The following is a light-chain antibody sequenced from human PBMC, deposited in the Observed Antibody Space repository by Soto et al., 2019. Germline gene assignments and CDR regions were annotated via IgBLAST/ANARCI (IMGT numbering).Light chain of an antibody. CDR2: AAS. CDR3: QQYDIATG. Sequence: EVVMTQSPASLSVSPGARATLSCRASASVSTNLAWYQQKPGQPPRLLIYAASTRATGVPARFSGSGSGTEFTLTISSLQSEDFAVYYCQQYDIATGFGGGTKVEIK. CDR1: ASVSTN. J-gene: IGKJ4*01. V-gene: IGKV3-15*01.